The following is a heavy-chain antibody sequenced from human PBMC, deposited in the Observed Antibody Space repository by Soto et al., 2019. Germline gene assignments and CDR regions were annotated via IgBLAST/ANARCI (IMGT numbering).Heavy chain of an antibody. CDR1: GFTFSSYW. CDR3: ARPGAYSPLKIYYYYYYGMDV. D-gene: IGHD1-26*01. CDR2: IKQDGSEK. Sequence: EVQLVESGGGLVQPGGSLRLSCAASGFTFSSYWMSWVRQAPGKGLEWVANIKQDGSEKYYVDSVKGRFTISRDNAKNSLYLQMNSLRAEDTAVYYCARPGAYSPLKIYYYYYYGMDVWGQGTTVTVSS. V-gene: IGHV3-7*01. J-gene: IGHJ6*02.